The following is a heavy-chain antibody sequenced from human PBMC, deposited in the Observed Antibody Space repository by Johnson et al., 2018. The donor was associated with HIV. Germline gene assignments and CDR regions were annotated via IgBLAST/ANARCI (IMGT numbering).Heavy chain of an antibody. Sequence: VQLVESGGGVVQPGRSLRLSCAASGFTVSSDYMNWVRQAPGKGLEWVSVIYSAGTTYYADSVKGRFTIFRDNSKNTLDLQMTSLGAEDTAVYYCARAPPYGDYGDTFDIWGQGTMVSVSS. J-gene: IGHJ3*02. CDR2: IYSAGTT. V-gene: IGHV3-66*01. D-gene: IGHD4-17*01. CDR3: ARAPPYGDYGDTFDI. CDR1: GFTVSSDY.